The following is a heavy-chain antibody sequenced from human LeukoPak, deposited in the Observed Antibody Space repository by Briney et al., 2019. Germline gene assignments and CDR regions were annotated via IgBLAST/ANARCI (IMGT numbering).Heavy chain of an antibody. D-gene: IGHD6-19*01. Sequence: GGSLRLSCVTSGFTFSSYWMSWVRQAPGKGLEWVANINEDGSQKNYVDSMKGRLTISRDNAKNSVYLQMDRLRVDDTAVYYCARPSSYSSAWGSDHWGQGTLVTVRS. CDR2: INEDGSQK. J-gene: IGHJ4*02. CDR1: GFTFSSYW. V-gene: IGHV3-7*01. CDR3: ARPSSYSSAWGSDH.